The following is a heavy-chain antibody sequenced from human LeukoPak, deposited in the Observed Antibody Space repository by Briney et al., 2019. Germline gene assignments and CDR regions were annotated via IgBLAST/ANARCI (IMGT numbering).Heavy chain of an antibody. CDR1: GFTFSSYG. Sequence: GGSLRLSCAASGFTFSSYGMHWVRQAPGKGLEWVAVIWYDGSNKYYADSVKGRFTISRDNPKNTLYLQMNSLRAEDTAVYYCARGGRDGYNYEFYFDYWGQGTLVTVSS. D-gene: IGHD5-24*01. CDR3: ARGGRDGYNYEFYFDY. CDR2: IWYDGSNK. V-gene: IGHV3-33*01. J-gene: IGHJ4*02.